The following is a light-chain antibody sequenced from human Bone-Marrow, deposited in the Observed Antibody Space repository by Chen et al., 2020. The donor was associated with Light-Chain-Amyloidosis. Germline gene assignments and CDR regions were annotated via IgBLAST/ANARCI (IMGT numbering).Light chain of an antibody. V-gene: IGLV1-47*01. CDR2: RNN. CDR3: AAWDDSLSGPWV. J-gene: IGLJ3*02. CDR1: SSNIGSNY. Sequence: QSVLTQPPSASGTPGQRVTISCSGSSSNIGSNYVYWYQQLPGTAPKLLIYRNNQRPSGVPDRFSGSKSGTSASLAISGLRSEDEADYYCAAWDDSLSGPWVFGVGTKLTVL.